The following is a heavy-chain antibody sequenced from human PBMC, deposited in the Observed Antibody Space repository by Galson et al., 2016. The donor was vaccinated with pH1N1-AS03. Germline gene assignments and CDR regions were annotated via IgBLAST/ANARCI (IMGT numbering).Heavy chain of an antibody. CDR3: ASSRIAAHTYYYHGIDV. Sequence: QSGAEVKKSGESLKISCKGSGHIFANYWIGWVRQTPGKGLEWMGLIYPGDSDTRYSPSFQGQVTISADKSLSTAYLQWSSLKASDTAMYYCASSRIAAHTYYYHGIDVWGQGTTVTVSS. J-gene: IGHJ6*02. CDR2: IYPGDSDT. V-gene: IGHV5-51*01. D-gene: IGHD6-6*01. CDR1: GHIFANYW.